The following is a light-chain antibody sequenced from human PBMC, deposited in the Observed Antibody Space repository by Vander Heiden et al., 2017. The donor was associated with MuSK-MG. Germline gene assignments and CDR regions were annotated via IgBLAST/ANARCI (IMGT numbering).Light chain of an antibody. V-gene: IGKV3-20*01. J-gene: IGKJ1*01. CDR2: AAS. CDR3: QQDGSSHP. Sequence: ESVLTQSPGTLSLSPGERATLSCRASKSISSSYLAWYQQKPGQAPRLLIYAASSRATGIPDRFSGSGSARDFTLTISKLEPEDSAVYYWQQDGSSHPFGQGTRVEIK. CDR1: KSISSSY.